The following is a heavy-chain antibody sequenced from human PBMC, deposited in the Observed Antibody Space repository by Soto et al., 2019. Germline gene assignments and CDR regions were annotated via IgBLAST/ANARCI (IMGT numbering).Heavy chain of an antibody. CDR1: GFTFSSYW. CDR3: AREQEDYGAYEERLGWFDP. J-gene: IGHJ5*02. D-gene: IGHD4-17*01. CDR2: IKQDGSEK. V-gene: IGHV3-7*01. Sequence: EVQLVESGGGLVQHGGSLRLSCAASGFTFSSYWMSWVRQAPGKGLEWVANIKQDGSEKYYVDSVKGRFTISRDNAKNSLYLQMNSLRAEDTAVYYCAREQEDYGAYEERLGWFDPWGQGTLVTVSS.